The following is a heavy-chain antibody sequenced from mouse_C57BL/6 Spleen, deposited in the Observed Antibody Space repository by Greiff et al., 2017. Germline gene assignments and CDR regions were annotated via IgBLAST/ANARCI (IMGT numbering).Heavy chain of an antibody. CDR1: GYTFTSYW. D-gene: IGHD3-2*02. V-gene: IGHV1-61*01. CDR2: IYPSDSET. CDR3: ARTPQLRPAYSAMDY. J-gene: IGHJ4*01. Sequence: QVQLKQPGAELVRPGSSVKLSCKASGYTFTSYWMDWVKQRPGQGLEWIGNIYPSDSETHYNQKFKDKATLTVDKSSSTAYMQLSSLTSEDSAVYYCARTPQLRPAYSAMDYRGQGTPLSVSS.